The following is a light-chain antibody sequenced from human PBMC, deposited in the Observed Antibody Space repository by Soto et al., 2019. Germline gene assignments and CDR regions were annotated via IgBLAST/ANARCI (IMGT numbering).Light chain of an antibody. Sequence: EIVLTQSPGTLSLSPGERATLSCRASQSVSSSFLAWYQQKPGQAPRLLIYGASSRSTGIPDRFSGSWSGADFTLTISRLEPEDFAVYYCQQYGSSPPWTFGQGTKVESK. CDR1: QSVSSSF. CDR3: QQYGSSPPWT. V-gene: IGKV3-20*01. J-gene: IGKJ1*01. CDR2: GAS.